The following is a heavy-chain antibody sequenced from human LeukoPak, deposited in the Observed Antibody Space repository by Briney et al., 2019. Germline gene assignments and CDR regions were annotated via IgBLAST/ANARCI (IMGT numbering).Heavy chain of an antibody. CDR2: INPNSGGT. CDR3: ARDMGATTSSFFDY. D-gene: IGHD1-26*01. Sequence: ASVKVSCKASGYTFTGYYMHWVRQAPGQGLEWMGRINPNSGGTNYAQKFQGRVTMTRDTSISTAYMELSRLRSDDTAVYYCARDMGATTSSFFDYWGQGTLVTVSS. V-gene: IGHV1-2*06. CDR1: GYTFTGYY. J-gene: IGHJ4*02.